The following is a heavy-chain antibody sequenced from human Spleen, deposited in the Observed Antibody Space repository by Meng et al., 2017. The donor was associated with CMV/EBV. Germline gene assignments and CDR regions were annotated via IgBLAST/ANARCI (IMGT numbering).Heavy chain of an antibody. J-gene: IGHJ6*02. CDR2: ISGDNRKT. Sequence: ASVKVSCKSSGYIFTSYAIGWVRQVPGQGLEWMGWISGDNRKTNYAQGFQGRVTMTTDTSTNTAYMELRSLRLDDTAVYYCARLSIEMRTTIYYTGLDVWGQGTTVTVSS. CDR3: ARLSIEMRTTIYYTGLDV. D-gene: IGHD1/OR15-1a*01. CDR1: GYIFTSYA. V-gene: IGHV1-18*01.